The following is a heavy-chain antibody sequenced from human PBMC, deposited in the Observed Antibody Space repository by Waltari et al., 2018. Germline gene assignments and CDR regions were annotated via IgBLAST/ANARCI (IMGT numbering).Heavy chain of an antibody. CDR1: GFTFSSYA. Sequence: QVQLVESGGGVVPPGRSLRLSCAASGFTFSSYAMHWVRQAPGKGLEWVAVRSYDGSNKYYADTVNGRFTISRDNSKNTLYLQMNSLRAEDTAVYYCAKRTRTANYYYYMDVWGKGTTITISS. CDR3: AKRTRTANYYYYMDV. CDR2: RSYDGSNK. V-gene: IGHV3-30-3*02. D-gene: IGHD6-25*01. J-gene: IGHJ6*03.